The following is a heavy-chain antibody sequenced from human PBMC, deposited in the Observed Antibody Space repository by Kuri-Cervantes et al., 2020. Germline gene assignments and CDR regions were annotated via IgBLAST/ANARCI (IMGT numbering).Heavy chain of an antibody. CDR1: GFIFSNSA. D-gene: IGHD6-19*01. J-gene: IGHJ4*02. CDR2: IRGNGANT. CDR3: ASHTEDSGWYCDY. V-gene: IGHV3-23*01. Sequence: GESLKIFCAPSGFIFSNSAMSWVRQAPGKGLEWVSTIRGNGANTYYADSVKGRFTISRDNSKNTLFLQMNSLRAEDTAVYYCASHTEDSGWYCDYWGQGTLVTVSS.